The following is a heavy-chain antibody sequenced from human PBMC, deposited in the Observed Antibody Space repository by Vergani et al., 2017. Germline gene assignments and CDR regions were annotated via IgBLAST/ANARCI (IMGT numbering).Heavy chain of an antibody. V-gene: IGHV1-8*01. J-gene: IGHJ3*02. CDR1: GYTFTSYD. D-gene: IGHD2-2*01. CDR3: AREVDYCSSTSCYGEAFDI. CDR2: MNPNSGNT. Sequence: QVQLVQSGAEVKKPGASVKVSCKASGYTFTSYDINWVRQATGQGLEWMGWMNPNSGNTGYALKFQGRVTMTRNTSISTAYMELSSLRSEDTAVYYCAREVDYCSSTSCYGEAFDIWGQGTMVTVSS.